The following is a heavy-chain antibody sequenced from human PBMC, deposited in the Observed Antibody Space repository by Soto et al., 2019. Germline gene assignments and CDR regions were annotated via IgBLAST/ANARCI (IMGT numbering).Heavy chain of an antibody. V-gene: IGHV1-46*03. CDR2: INPSGGST. Sequence: ASVKVSCKAPGGTFSSYAISWVRQAPGQGLEWMGIINPSGGSTSYAQKFQGRVTMTRDTSTSTVYMELSSLRSEDTAVYYCASLVHGDPLGFDYWGQGTLVTVSS. CDR1: GGTFSSYA. D-gene: IGHD4-17*01. J-gene: IGHJ4*02. CDR3: ASLVHGDPLGFDY.